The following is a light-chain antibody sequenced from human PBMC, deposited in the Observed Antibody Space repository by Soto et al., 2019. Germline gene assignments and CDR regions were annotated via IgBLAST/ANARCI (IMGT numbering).Light chain of an antibody. CDR2: DNS. CDR3: GTWDSSLSAGV. J-gene: IGLJ2*01. V-gene: IGLV1-51*01. Sequence: QSVLTQPPSVSGAPGQKVTISCSGSSTNIGNNYVSWYQHLPGTAPKLLIYDNSERPSGIPDRFSCSKSGTSATLGITGLQTGDEADYYCGTWDSSLSAGVFGGGTKLTAL. CDR1: STNIGNNY.